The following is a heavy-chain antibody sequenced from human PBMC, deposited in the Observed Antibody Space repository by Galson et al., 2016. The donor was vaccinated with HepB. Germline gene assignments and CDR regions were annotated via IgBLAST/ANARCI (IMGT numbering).Heavy chain of an antibody. CDR1: GGSISSSNW. Sequence: SETLSLTCAVSGGSISSSNWWSWVRQPPGKGLEWIGEIYHSGSTNYNPSLKSRVTISVDKSKNQFSLKLSSVTAADTAVYYCARARDILTALGFDPWGQGTLVTVSS. J-gene: IGHJ5*02. CDR3: ARARDILTALGFDP. V-gene: IGHV4-4*02. D-gene: IGHD3-9*01. CDR2: IYHSGST.